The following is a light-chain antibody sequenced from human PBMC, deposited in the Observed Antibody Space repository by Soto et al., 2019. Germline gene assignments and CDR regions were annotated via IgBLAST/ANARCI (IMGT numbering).Light chain of an antibody. Sequence: QSVLTQPPSVSGSPGQSVTISCTGTSSDVGSYNHVSWYQQPPGTAPKVMIYEVTNRPSGVPDRFSGSKSGDTASLTISGLQAEDEADYDCCSYAGAGTFVFGTGPKVTVL. V-gene: IGLV2-18*02. CDR2: EVT. CDR3: CSYAGAGTFV. CDR1: SSDVGSYNH. J-gene: IGLJ1*01.